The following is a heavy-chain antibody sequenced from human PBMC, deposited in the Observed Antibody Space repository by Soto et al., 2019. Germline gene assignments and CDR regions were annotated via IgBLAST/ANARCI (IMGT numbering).Heavy chain of an antibody. CDR2: ISWDGGST. J-gene: IGHJ6*02. D-gene: IGHD2-15*01. CDR1: GFTFDDYT. V-gene: IGHV3-43*01. Sequence: GGSLRLSCAASGFTFDDYTMHWVRQAPGKGLEWVSLISWDGGSTYYADSVKGRFTISRDNSKNSLYLQMNSLRTEDTALYYCAKDMGGYCSGGSCYWSYGMDVWGQGTTVTVSS. CDR3: AKDMGGYCSGGSCYWSYGMDV.